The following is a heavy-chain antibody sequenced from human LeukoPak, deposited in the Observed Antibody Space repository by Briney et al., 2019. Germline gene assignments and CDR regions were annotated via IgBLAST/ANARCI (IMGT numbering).Heavy chain of an antibody. Sequence: GGSLRLSCAASGFTFSSYSMNWVRQAPGKGLEWVSSISSSSSYIYYADSVKGRFTISRDNAKNSLYLQMNSLRAEDTAVYYCARDGTPLGSGYNYYRGTDVWGQGTTVTVSS. J-gene: IGHJ6*02. CDR1: GFTFSSYS. V-gene: IGHV3-21*01. CDR2: ISSSSSYI. D-gene: IGHD6-19*01. CDR3: ARDGTPLGSGYNYYRGTDV.